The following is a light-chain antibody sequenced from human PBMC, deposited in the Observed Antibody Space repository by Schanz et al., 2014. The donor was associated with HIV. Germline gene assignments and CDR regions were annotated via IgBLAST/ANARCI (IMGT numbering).Light chain of an antibody. J-gene: IGLJ3*02. Sequence: QSVLTQPPSASGTPGQRVTISCSGSSSTFRSNAVNWYQQLPGTAPKLLIYNTYHRPSGVPDRFSGSQSGTSASLAISGLQAEDEADFFCATWDDSLNGWVFRGGTKLTVL. CDR3: ATWDDSLNGWV. V-gene: IGLV1-44*01. CDR2: NTY. CDR1: SSTFRSNA.